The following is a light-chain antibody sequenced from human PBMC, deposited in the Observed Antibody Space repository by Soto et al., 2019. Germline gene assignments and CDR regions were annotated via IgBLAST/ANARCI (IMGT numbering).Light chain of an antibody. CDR2: EVS. CDR1: SSDIGTYDY. CDR3: TSYTDDDFTFV. Sequence: QFVLTQPPSASGSLGQSVTISCTGTSSDIGTYDYVSWYQQHPGRAPKLIIFEVSKRPSGVPDRFSGSKSGNTASLIVSGLQPDDEAEYHCTSYTDDDFTFVFGTGTKV. V-gene: IGLV2-8*01. J-gene: IGLJ1*01.